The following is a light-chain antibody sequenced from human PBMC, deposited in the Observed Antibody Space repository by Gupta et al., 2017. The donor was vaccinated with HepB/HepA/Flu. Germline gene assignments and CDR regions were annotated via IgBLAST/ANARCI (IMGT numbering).Light chain of an antibody. V-gene: IGKV1-39*01. CDR1: QTITRY. J-gene: IGKJ2*01. CDR3: QQSHSTPYT. Sequence: DIQMTQSPSSLSASVGDSVTITCRASQTITRYLNWYQQEPEKAPKLLIYGASSLRNGVPSRFSGSGSGTDFTLTISRLQPEDFGTYYCQQSHSTPYTFGQGTKLDIK. CDR2: GAS.